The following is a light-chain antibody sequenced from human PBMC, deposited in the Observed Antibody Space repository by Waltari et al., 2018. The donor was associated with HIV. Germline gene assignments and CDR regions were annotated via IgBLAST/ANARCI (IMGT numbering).Light chain of an antibody. Sequence: QSALAQPASVSGSPGQSITISCAGAVVASGPAIYVSWYQQHPGRAPRLIIYMLSRRPSGVSDRFSGSSSGMSATLTISGLQSDDEAHYYCSSYSTITSLFVFGTGTRVTVL. CDR3: SSYSTITSLFV. CDR1: VVASGPAIY. CDR2: MLS. V-gene: IGLV2-14*01. J-gene: IGLJ1*01.